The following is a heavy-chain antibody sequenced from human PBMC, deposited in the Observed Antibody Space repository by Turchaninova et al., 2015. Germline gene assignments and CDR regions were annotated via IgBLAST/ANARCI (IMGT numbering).Heavy chain of an antibody. CDR3: ARADGVWYFDL. CDR1: GGSVGSYY. Sequence: QVQLQESGPGLVKPAETRPLPCTVSGGSVGSYYWNWLRQPPGKGLEWIGYTYYSGRTNYNPSLRSRVTISIDTSQNHFSLKLSSLTAADAAVYYCARADGVWYFDLWGRGTLVTVSS. J-gene: IGHJ2*01. CDR2: TYYSGRT. D-gene: IGHD2-8*01. V-gene: IGHV4-59*02.